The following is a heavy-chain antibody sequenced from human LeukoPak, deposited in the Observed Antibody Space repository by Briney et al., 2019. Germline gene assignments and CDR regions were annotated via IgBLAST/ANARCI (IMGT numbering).Heavy chain of an antibody. D-gene: IGHD2-2*01. Sequence: ASVKVSCEASGYTFTSYDINWVRQATGQGLEWMGWMNPNSGNTGYAQKFQGRVTMTRNTSISTAYMELSSLRSEDTAVYYCSRACSSTSCLRYWGQGTLVTVSS. CDR1: GYTFTSYD. J-gene: IGHJ4*02. CDR2: MNPNSGNT. V-gene: IGHV1-8*01. CDR3: SRACSSTSCLRY.